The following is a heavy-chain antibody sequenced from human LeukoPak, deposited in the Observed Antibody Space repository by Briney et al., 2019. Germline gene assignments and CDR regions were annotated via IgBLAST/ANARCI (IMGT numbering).Heavy chain of an antibody. J-gene: IGHJ4*02. CDR3: ASGRDSSSLFDY. V-gene: IGHV4-59*01. CDR1: GGSISSYY. Sequence: PSETLSLTCTVSGGSISSYYWSWIRQPPGKGLEWIGHIYYSGSTNYNPSLKSRVTISVDTSKNQFSLKLSSVTAADTAVYYCASGRDSSSLFDYWGQGTLVTVSS. CDR2: IYYSGST. D-gene: IGHD6-6*01.